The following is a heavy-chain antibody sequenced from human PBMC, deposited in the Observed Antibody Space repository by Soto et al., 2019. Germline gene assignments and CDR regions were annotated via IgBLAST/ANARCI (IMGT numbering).Heavy chain of an antibody. J-gene: IGHJ4*02. CDR1: GGTFSSYT. D-gene: IGHD5-18*01. CDR2: IIPILGIA. V-gene: IGHV1-69*02. CDR3: ARYWGIQLWND. Sequence: QVQLVQSGAEVKKPGSSVKVSCKASGGTFSSYTISWVRQAPGQGLEWMGRIIPILGIANYAQKFQGRVTITADKSTSTAYMELSSLRSEDTAVYYCARYWGIQLWNDWGQGTLVTVSS.